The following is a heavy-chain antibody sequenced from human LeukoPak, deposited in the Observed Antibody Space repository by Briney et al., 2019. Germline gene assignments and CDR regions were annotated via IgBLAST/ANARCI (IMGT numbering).Heavy chain of an antibody. V-gene: IGHV3-66*01. CDR2: IYSGGST. CDR1: GFTVSSNY. Sequence: GGSLRLSCAASGFTVSSNYMSWVRQAPGKGLEWVSVIYSGGSTYYADSVKGRFTISRDNSKNTLYLQMNSLRAEDTAVYYCARAIMGSLAFDIWGQGTMVTVSS. CDR3: ARAIMGSLAFDI. J-gene: IGHJ3*02. D-gene: IGHD3-16*01.